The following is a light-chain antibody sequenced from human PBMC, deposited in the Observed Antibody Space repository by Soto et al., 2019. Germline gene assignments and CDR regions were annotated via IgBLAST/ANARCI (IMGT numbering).Light chain of an antibody. CDR3: QSYDSSLSGRDNVV. CDR2: EIH. V-gene: IGLV2-14*01. Sequence: QSVLTQPASVSGSPGQSITISCTGTSGDVGRYHYVSWYRQHPGRAPKLIIYEIHNRPSGVSHRFSGSKSGNTASLTISGLLAEDEADYYCQSYDSSLSGRDNVVFGGGTKLTVL. CDR1: SGDVGRYHY. J-gene: IGLJ2*01.